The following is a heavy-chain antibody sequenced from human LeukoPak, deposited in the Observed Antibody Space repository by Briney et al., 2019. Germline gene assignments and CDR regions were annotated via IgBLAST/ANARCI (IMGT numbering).Heavy chain of an antibody. CDR2: ISGSGGHT. CDR3: AKDREDSAMISGVFDL. V-gene: IGHV3-23*01. D-gene: IGHD5-18*01. J-gene: IGHJ2*01. CDR1: GFTFSSYG. Sequence: GGSLRLSCAASGFTFSSYGMHWVRQAPGKGLEWVSGISGSGGHTYNADSVEGRFIISRDNSKNTVSLQLSSLRVEDTAVYFCAKDREDSAMISGVFDLWGRGTLVTVSS.